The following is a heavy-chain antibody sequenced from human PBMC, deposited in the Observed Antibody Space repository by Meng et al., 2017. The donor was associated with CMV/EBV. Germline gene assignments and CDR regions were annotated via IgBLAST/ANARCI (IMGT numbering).Heavy chain of an antibody. V-gene: IGHV4-61*01. Sequence: ESLKISCTVSGGSVSSGSYYWSWIRQPPGKGLEWIGYIYYSGSTNYNPSLKSRVTISVDTSKNQFSLKLSSVTAADTAVYYCARGGINHRVVVVPAAIWGGGYGMDVWGQGTTVTVSS. J-gene: IGHJ6*02. CDR2: IYYSGST. CDR1: GGSVSSGSYY. CDR3: ARGGINHRVVVVPAAIWGGGYGMDV. D-gene: IGHD2-2*01.